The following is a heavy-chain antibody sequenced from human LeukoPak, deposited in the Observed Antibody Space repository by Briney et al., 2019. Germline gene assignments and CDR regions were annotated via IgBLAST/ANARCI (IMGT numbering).Heavy chain of an antibody. J-gene: IGHJ6*02. CDR2: ISSGGGT. CDR1: GITVISNY. D-gene: IGHD6-6*01. Sequence: PGGSLRISCAASGITVISNYMTWVRQAPGKGLEWVSVISSGGGTYYAGSVKSRFTISRDISKNTVYLQMNSLRAEDTAVYYCARASPADYYGLDVWGQGTAVTVSS. CDR3: ARASPADYYGLDV. V-gene: IGHV3-66*01.